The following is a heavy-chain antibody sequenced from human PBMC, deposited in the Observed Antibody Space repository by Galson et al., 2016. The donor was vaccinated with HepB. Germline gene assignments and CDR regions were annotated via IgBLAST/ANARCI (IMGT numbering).Heavy chain of an antibody. CDR3: ARRYYYDSSGYYSAFDI. CDR2: IHSSGTS. J-gene: IGHJ3*02. V-gene: IGHV4-39*07. CDR1: GDSISNVGRH. Sequence: SETLSLTCTVSGDSISNVGRHWGWFRQSPEMGLEYIGSIHSSGTSYYNPSLKSRLTISVDTSKNQFSLKLSSVTAADTAVYYCARRYYYDSSGYYSAFDIWGQGTMVTVSS. D-gene: IGHD3-22*01.